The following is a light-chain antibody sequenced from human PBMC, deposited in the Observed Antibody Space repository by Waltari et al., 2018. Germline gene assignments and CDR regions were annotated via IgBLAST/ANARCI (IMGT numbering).Light chain of an antibody. Sequence: SVLTQPPSVSGTPGQRVTISCSGSTSNVGTNYVFWYQLLPGAAPRLLIYKNHQRPSGVPARFSGSKSGTSASLAISGLRSEDEGDYYCAVWEGSLKVFGAGTNVTVL. CDR3: AVWEGSLKV. V-gene: IGLV1-47*01. CDR2: KNH. CDR1: TSNVGTNY. J-gene: IGLJ1*01.